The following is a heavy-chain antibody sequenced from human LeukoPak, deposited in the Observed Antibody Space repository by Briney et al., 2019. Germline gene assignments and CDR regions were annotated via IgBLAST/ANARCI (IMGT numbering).Heavy chain of an antibody. Sequence: GGSLRLSCAASGFTFSSYAMNWVRQAPGKGLEWVSAISGSDGSSYYADSVKGRFTISRDNSKNTLYLQMNSLRPEDTAVYYCEKDPRSLGYCTSSSCPYFDYWGQGTLVTVSS. CDR3: EKDPRSLGYCTSSSCPYFDY. CDR2: ISGSDGSS. V-gene: IGHV3-23*01. J-gene: IGHJ4*02. D-gene: IGHD2-2*01. CDR1: GFTFSSYA.